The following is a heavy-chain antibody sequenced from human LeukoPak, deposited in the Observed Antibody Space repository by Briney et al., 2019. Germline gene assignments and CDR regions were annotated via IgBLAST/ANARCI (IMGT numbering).Heavy chain of an antibody. D-gene: IGHD3-3*01. CDR1: GYTFTTYY. CDR2: IHPSGGST. V-gene: IGHV1-46*01. Sequence: ASVKVSCKASGYTFTTYYMHWVRQAPGQGLEWMGIIHPSGGSTSYAQKFQGRVTMTTDMSTSTVYMELSGLRSEDTAVYYCARGVRFLEWLLDFDYWGQGTLVTVSS. J-gene: IGHJ4*02. CDR3: ARGVRFLEWLLDFDY.